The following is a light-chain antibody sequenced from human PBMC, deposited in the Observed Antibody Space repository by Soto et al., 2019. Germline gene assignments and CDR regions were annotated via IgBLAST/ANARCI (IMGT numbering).Light chain of an antibody. Sequence: DFQMTQSPATLSASVGDTVTITCRASQTVYSWLAWYQQQSGKAPKLLIYEASNLQSGVPSRFSGSGSGTEFTLTIFTLQPDDFATYCCQQYHGPWTFGQGTTVEMK. CDR3: QQYHGPWT. J-gene: IGKJ1*01. CDR2: EAS. V-gene: IGKV1-5*03. CDR1: QTVYSW.